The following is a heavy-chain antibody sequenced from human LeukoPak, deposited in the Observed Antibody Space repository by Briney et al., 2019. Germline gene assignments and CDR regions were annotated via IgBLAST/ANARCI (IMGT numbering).Heavy chain of an antibody. D-gene: IGHD3-10*01. CDR1: EFTLSSYS. J-gene: IGHJ2*01. Sequence: GGSLRLSCSASEFTLSSYSMHWVRQAPGRGLEWAAVLSSVGGQQYYADSVKGRFTISADTSKNTLYLRMDSLRVEDTALYYCARALAGAPFDLWGRGTVVAVSS. CDR3: ARALAGAPFDL. CDR2: LSSVGGQQ. V-gene: IGHV3-30*04.